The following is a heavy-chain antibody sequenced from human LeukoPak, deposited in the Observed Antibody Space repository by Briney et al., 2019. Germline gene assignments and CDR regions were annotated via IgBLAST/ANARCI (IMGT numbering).Heavy chain of an antibody. D-gene: IGHD3-22*01. V-gene: IGHV1-69*13. J-gene: IGHJ4*02. CDR3: ARSLDSSGYYYLHFDY. CDR1: GGTFSSYA. CDR2: IIPIFGTA. Sequence: SVSVSCKASGGTFSSYAISWVRQAPGQGLEWMGGIIPIFGTANYAQKFQGRVTITADESTSTAYMELSSLRSEDTAVYYCARSLDSSGYYYLHFDYWGQGTLVTVSS.